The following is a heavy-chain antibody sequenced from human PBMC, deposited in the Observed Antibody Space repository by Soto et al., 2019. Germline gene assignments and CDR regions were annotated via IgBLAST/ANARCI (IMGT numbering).Heavy chain of an antibody. J-gene: IGHJ4*02. Sequence: PSETLSLTCTVSGGSVSSESHYWSWIRQPPGKGLEWIGYVYHTGRTSYNPSLKSRVSISMDTSKNQFSLNLDSVTAADTAVYFCARDFAYFDSWGQGTLVTVSS. CDR2: VYHTGRT. D-gene: IGHD3-3*01. V-gene: IGHV4-61*01. CDR3: ARDFAYFDS. CDR1: GGSVSSESHY.